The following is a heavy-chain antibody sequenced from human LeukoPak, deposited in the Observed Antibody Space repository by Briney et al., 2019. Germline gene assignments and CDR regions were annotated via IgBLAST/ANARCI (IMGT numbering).Heavy chain of an antibody. Sequence: PGGSLRLSCAASGFTFSTFAMSWVRQAPGKGLEWVSAISGSGGITNYADSVKGRFTMSRDNSKNTLFLQMNSLRAEDTAVYYCAKLMGSSGWYGLDYWGQGTLVTVSS. CDR2: ISGSGGIT. J-gene: IGHJ4*02. CDR3: AKLMGSSGWYGLDY. V-gene: IGHV3-23*01. D-gene: IGHD6-19*01. CDR1: GFTFSTFA.